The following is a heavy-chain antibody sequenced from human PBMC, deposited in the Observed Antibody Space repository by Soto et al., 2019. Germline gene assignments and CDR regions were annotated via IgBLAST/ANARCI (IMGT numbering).Heavy chain of an antibody. D-gene: IGHD3-10*01. CDR2: TYHSGNP. CDR1: GDTISTGGYT. Sequence: PSETLSLTCDVSGDTISTGGYTWAWIRQPPGKALEWIGHTYHSGNPYYNPSLKSRVIISVDRSKNQFSLKLSAVTAADTAVYYCARHPTGLWFGDGPDDWGQGTLVTVSS. CDR3: ARHPTGLWFGDGPDD. V-gene: IGHV4-30-2*01. J-gene: IGHJ4*02.